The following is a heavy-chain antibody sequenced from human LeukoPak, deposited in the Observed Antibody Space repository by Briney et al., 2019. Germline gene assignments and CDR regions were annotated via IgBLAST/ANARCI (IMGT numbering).Heavy chain of an antibody. V-gene: IGHV1-2*02. Sequence: ASVKVSCKASGYTFTGYYMHWVRQAPGQGLEWMGWINPNSGGTNYAQKFQGRVTMTRDTSISTADMELSRLRSDDTAVYYCARGSNTAPYYYYGMDVWGQGTTVTVSS. D-gene: IGHD5-18*01. CDR2: INPNSGGT. CDR1: GYTFTGYY. J-gene: IGHJ6*02. CDR3: ARGSNTAPYYYYGMDV.